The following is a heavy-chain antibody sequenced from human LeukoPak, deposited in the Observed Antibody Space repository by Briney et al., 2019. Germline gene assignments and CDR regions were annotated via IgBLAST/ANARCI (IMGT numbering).Heavy chain of an antibody. CDR2: IYYSGST. CDR3: ASFRQTQSPYFDY. Sequence: PSETLSLTCTVSGGSISSGDYYWSWIRQPPGKGLEWIGYIYYSGSTYYNPSLKSRVTISVDTSKNQFSLKLSSVTAADTAVYCCASFRQTQSPYFDYWGQGTLVTVSS. V-gene: IGHV4-30-4*01. J-gene: IGHJ4*02. CDR1: GGSISSGDYY.